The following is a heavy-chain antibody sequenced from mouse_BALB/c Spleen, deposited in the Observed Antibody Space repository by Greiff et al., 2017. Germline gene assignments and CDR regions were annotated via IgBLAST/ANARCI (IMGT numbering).Heavy chain of an antibody. CDR3: NDGNYGDYYAMDY. J-gene: IGHJ4*01. CDR2: IDPENGDT. CDR1: GFNIKDYY. D-gene: IGHD2-1*01. V-gene: IGHV14-4*02. Sequence: DVKLVESGAELVRSGASVKLSCTASGFNIKDYYMHWVKQRPEQGLEWIGWIDPENGDTEYAPKFQGKATMTADTSSNTAYLQLSSLTSEDTAVYYCNDGNYGDYYAMDYWGQGTSVTVSS.